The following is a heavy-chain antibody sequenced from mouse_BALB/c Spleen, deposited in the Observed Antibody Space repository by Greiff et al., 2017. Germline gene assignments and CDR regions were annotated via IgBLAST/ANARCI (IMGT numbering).Heavy chain of an antibody. D-gene: IGHD1-1*01. J-gene: IGHJ2*01. CDR1: GFNIKDYY. CDR3: NALFITTVVARGY. Sequence: EVKLVESGAELVRSGASVKLSCTASGFNIKDYYMHWVKQRPEQGLEWIGWIDPENGDTEYAPKFQGKATMTADTSSNTAYLQLSSLTSEDTAVYYCNALFITTVVARGYWGQGTTLTVSS. CDR2: IDPENGDT. V-gene: IGHV14-4*02.